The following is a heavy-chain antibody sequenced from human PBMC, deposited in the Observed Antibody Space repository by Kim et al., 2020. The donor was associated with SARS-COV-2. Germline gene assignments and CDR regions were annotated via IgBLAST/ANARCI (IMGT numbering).Heavy chain of an antibody. CDR2: IYYTGTT. J-gene: IGHJ5*02. CDR1: GGSISSSDYY. Sequence: SETLSLTCTVSGGSISSSDYYWGWIRQPPGKGLEWIGSIYYTGTTYYNPSLKSRVTISVDTSKNQFSLKLSSVTDATVYYCARHGCTGGVCYFDPWGQEPWSPSPQ. D-gene: IGHD2-8*02. CDR3: ARHGCTGGVCYFDP. V-gene: IGHV4-39*01.